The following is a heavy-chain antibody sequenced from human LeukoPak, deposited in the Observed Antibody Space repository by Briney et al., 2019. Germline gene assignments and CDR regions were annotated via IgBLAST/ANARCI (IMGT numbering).Heavy chain of an antibody. V-gene: IGHV3-74*01. Sequence: GGSLRLSCAASGNYWMHWVRQVPGKGLVWVSHINSDGSWTSYADSVKGRITISKDNAKNTVYLQMNSLRAEDTAVYYCVSFYETYWGRGTLVTVSS. D-gene: IGHD2/OR15-2a*01. J-gene: IGHJ4*02. CDR1: GNYW. CDR3: VSFYETY. CDR2: INSDGSWT.